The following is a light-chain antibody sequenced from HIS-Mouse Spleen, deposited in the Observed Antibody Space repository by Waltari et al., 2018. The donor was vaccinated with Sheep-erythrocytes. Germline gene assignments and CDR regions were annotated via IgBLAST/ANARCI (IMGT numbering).Light chain of an antibody. J-gene: IGLJ2*01. V-gene: IGLV10-54*02. CDR3: TALNSSLSAVV. CDR2: RNN. CDR1: SNSVCKHS. Sequence: QAVLPQPPSMSKDLRQTATLISPGSSNSVCKHSAARLQHHQGHPPKLLSYRNNNRPSGISKRFSASRSGNTASLTITGLQPEDEADYYCTALNSSLSAVVFGGGTKLTVL.